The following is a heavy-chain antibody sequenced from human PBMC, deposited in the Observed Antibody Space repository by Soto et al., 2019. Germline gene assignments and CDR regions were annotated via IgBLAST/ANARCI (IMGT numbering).Heavy chain of an antibody. J-gene: IGHJ4*02. CDR2: ISPYDGKT. Sequence: QVPLVQSGAEVKKTGASVEVSCKASGYTFISDGISWVRQAPRQGREWMGWISPYDGKTNHAPPFQGIATVTTDSCSATAYLELRSMRSDAASVCYRARAGVSTGGLGLLGTVAHGVAIDFWGQGALVIVSS. D-gene: IGHD5-12*01. CDR3: ARAGVSTGGLGLLGTVAHGVAIDF. V-gene: IGHV1-18*01. CDR1: GYTFISDG.